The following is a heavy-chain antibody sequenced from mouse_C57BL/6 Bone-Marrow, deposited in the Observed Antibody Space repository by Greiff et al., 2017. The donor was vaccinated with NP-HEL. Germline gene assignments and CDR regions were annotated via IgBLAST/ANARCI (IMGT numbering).Heavy chain of an antibody. J-gene: IGHJ2*01. CDR1: GFTFSSYT. D-gene: IGHD2-3*01. Sequence: EVMLVESGGGLVKPGGSLKLSCAASGFTFSSYTMSWVRQTPEKRLEWVATISGGGGNTYYPDSVKGRFTISRDNAKNTLYLQMSSLRSEDTALYYCARQRDGYSHYYFDYWGQGTTLTVSS. CDR2: ISGGGGNT. CDR3: ARQRDGYSHYYFDY. V-gene: IGHV5-9*01.